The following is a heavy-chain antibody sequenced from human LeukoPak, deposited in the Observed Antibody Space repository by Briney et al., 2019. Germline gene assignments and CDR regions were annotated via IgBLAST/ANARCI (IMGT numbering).Heavy chain of an antibody. V-gene: IGHV1-18*01. CDR2: ISAYNGNT. CDR3: ARAENYDFWSGYYAFDI. CDR1: GYTFTSYG. Sequence: GASVKVSCKASGYTFTSYGIGWVRQAPGQGLEWTGWISAYNGNTNYAQKLQGRVTMTTDTSTSTAYMELRSLRSDDTAVYYCARAENYDFWSGYYAFDIWGQGTMVTVSS. D-gene: IGHD3-3*01. J-gene: IGHJ3*02.